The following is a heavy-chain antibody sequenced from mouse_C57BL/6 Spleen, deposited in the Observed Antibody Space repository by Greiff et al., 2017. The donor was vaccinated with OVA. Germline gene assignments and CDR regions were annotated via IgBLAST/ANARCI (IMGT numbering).Heavy chain of an antibody. V-gene: IGHV5-17*01. CDR2: ISRGSSTI. J-gene: IGHJ2*01. Sequence: EVKLVESGGGLVKPGGSLKLSCAASGFTFSDYGMHWVRQAPEKGLEWVAYISRGSSTIYYADTVKGRFTISRDNAKNTLFLQMTSLRSEDTAMYYCARDYGSRPDYWGQGTTLTVSS. D-gene: IGHD1-1*01. CDR1: GFTFSDYG. CDR3: ARDYGSRPDY.